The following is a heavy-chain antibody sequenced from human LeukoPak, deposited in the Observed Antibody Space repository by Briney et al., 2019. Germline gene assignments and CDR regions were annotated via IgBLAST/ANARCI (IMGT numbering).Heavy chain of an antibody. CDR2: ISAYNGNT. V-gene: IGHV1-18*01. D-gene: IGHD3-22*01. J-gene: IGHJ4*02. CDR3: ARDLRSYYYDSSGYYLLY. Sequence: GASVKVSCKASGYTFTSYGISWVRQAPGQGLEWMGWISAYNGNTNYAQKLQGRVTMTTDTSTSTAYMELRSLRSDDTAVYYCARDLRSYYYDSSGYYLLYWAQGTLVTVSS. CDR1: GYTFTSYG.